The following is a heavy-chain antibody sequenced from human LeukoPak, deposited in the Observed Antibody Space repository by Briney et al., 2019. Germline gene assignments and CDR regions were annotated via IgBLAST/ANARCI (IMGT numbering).Heavy chain of an antibody. D-gene: IGHD4-17*01. CDR1: GFTFTNYG. CDR3: AREILGAASAFDY. CDR2: IKEDGTVK. Sequence: PGGSLRLSCTTSGFTFTNYGINWVRQAPGKGLEWVANIKEDGTVKYHMDSVKGRFTISRDNAKNSLFLQMNSLRAEDTAVYYCAREILGAASAFDYWGQGTLVTVSS. J-gene: IGHJ4*02. V-gene: IGHV3-7*03.